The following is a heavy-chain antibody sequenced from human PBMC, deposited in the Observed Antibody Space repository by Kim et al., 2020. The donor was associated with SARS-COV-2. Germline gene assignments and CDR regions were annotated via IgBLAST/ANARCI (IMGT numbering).Heavy chain of an antibody. CDR3: ATDYGYYGSGSPNFDY. CDR1: GYTLTELS. Sequence: ASVKVSCKVSGYTLTELSMHWVRQAPGKGLEWMGGFDPEDGETIYAQKFQGRVTMTEDTSTDTAYMELSSLRSEDTAVYYCATDYGYYGSGSPNFDYWGQGTLVTVSS. CDR2: FDPEDGET. D-gene: IGHD3-10*01. V-gene: IGHV1-24*01. J-gene: IGHJ4*02.